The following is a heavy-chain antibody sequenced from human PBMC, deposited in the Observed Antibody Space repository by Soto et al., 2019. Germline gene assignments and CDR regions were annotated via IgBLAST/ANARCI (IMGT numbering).Heavy chain of an antibody. CDR3: ARERNWFDP. Sequence: QVQLVQSGAEVKKPGASVKVSCKASGYTFTSYDINWVRQATGQGLEWMGWMNPNSGNTAYAQKFPGRVHTTRNPSISTAYMELSSLRYEDTAVYYGARERNWFDPWGQGTLVTVSA. J-gene: IGHJ5*02. CDR2: MNPNSGNT. CDR1: GYTFTSYD. V-gene: IGHV1-8*01.